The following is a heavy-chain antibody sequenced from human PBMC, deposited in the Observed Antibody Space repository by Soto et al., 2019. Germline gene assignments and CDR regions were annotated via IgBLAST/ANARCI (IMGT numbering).Heavy chain of an antibody. J-gene: IGHJ4*02. CDR1: GYTFKNYD. Sequence: GASVKVSCKASGYTFKNYDITWVRQAPGQGLEWVGWLSSDNGNTNYAQNLQGRVTVTTDTSTSTAYMELRSLRSDDTAVYYCARGFSSWVPWPIFDYGGQGPRVTVSS. V-gene: IGHV1-18*01. D-gene: IGHD6-19*01. CDR3: ARGFSSWVPWPIFDY. CDR2: LSSDNGNT.